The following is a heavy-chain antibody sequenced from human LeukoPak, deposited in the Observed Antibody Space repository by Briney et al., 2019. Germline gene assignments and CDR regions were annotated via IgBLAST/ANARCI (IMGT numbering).Heavy chain of an antibody. CDR3: AKEVSVSRWLLLGDYFDY. D-gene: IGHD2-15*01. CDR1: GFTFSSYA. J-gene: IGHJ4*02. Sequence: PGASLRLSCAASGFTFSSYAMSWVRQAPGKGLEWVSAISGSGGSTYYADSVKGRFTIFRDNSKNTLYLQMNSLRAEDTAVYYCAKEVSVSRWLLLGDYFDYWGQGTLVTVSS. V-gene: IGHV3-23*01. CDR2: ISGSGGST.